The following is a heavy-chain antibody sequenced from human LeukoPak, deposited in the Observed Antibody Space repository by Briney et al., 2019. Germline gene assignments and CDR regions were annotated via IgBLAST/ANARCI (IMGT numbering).Heavy chain of an antibody. V-gene: IGHV3-23*01. Sequence: GGSLRLSCAASGFTFSSYAMSWVRQAPGKGLEWVSAISGSGGSTYYADSVKGRFTISRDNSKNTLYLQMNSLRAEGTAVYFCAKHQPPVPNHFDNWGQGTLVTVSS. J-gene: IGHJ4*02. CDR1: GFTFSSYA. CDR3: AKHQPPVPNHFDN. D-gene: IGHD6-13*01. CDR2: ISGSGGST.